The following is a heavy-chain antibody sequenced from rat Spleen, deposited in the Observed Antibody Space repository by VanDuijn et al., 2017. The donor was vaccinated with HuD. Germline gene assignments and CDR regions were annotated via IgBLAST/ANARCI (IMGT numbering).Heavy chain of an antibody. D-gene: IGHD1-2*01. V-gene: IGHV3-3*01. J-gene: IGHJ2*01. Sequence: EVRLQESGPGLVKPSQSLSLTCSVTGYSITSSYRWNWIRKFPGNKWEWMGYIHSAGTNNYNTSLKSRIPITRETAKNQFFLQVNSVSSEDTATYYCIREVRVAAISTGFDYWGQGVMVTVSS. CDR1: GYSITSSYR. CDR2: IHSAGTN. CDR3: IREVRVAAISTGFDY.